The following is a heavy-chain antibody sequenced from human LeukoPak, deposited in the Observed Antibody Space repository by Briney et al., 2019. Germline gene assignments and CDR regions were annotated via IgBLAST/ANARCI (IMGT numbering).Heavy chain of an antibody. CDR1: GGSISSYY. Sequence: SETLSLTCTVSGGSISSYYWSWIRQPPGKGLEWIGYIYYSGSTNYNPSLKSRVTISVDTSKNQSSLKLSSVTAADTAVYYCASLFYSPYDSSGYRFDYWGQGTLVTVSS. V-gene: IGHV4-59*08. CDR3: ASLFYSPYDSSGYRFDY. J-gene: IGHJ4*02. D-gene: IGHD3-22*01. CDR2: IYYSGST.